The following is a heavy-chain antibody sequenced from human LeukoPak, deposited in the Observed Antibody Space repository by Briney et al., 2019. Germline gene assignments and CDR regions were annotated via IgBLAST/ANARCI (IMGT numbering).Heavy chain of an antibody. V-gene: IGHV4-59*01. D-gene: IGHD3-22*01. Sequence: SETLSLTCTVSGDSISSYYWSWIRQPPGKGLEWIGYIYYSGSTNYNPSLKSRVTISVDTSKNQFSLKLSSVTAADTAVYYCARGDSSGYYYGTYDAFDIWGQGTMVTVSS. CDR3: ARGDSSGYYYGTYDAFDI. CDR2: IYYSGST. J-gene: IGHJ3*02. CDR1: GDSISSYY.